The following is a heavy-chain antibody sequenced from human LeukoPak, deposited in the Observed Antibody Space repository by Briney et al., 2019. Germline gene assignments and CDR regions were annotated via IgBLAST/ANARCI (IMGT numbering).Heavy chain of an antibody. D-gene: IGHD1-26*01. J-gene: IGHJ5*02. V-gene: IGHV4-34*01. Sequence: SDTLSLTCAVYGGPFSGYYWSWIRQPPGKGLEWIGEINHSGSTNYNPSLKSRVTISVDTSKNQFSLKLSSVTAADTAVYYCARGSGSLDADPWGQGTLVTVSS. CDR1: GGPFSGYY. CDR3: ARGSGSLDADP. CDR2: INHSGST.